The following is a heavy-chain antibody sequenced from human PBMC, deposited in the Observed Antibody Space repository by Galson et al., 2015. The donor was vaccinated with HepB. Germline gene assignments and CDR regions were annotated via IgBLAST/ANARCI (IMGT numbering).Heavy chain of an antibody. V-gene: IGHV5-51*01. CDR3: AGGVGGQRGGMDV. J-gene: IGHJ6*02. CDR1: GYSFSNFW. D-gene: IGHD3-16*01. Sequence: QSGAEVKKPGESLKISCKGSGYSFSNFWIGWVRQMPGKGLEWMGIIYPGDSDTRYSPSFQGQVSISADKSISTAFLQWSSLKGSDTAVYYCAGGVGGQRGGMDVWGQGTTVIVSS. CDR2: IYPGDSDT.